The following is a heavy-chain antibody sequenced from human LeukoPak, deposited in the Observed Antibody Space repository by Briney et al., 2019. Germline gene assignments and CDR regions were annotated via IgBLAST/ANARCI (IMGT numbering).Heavy chain of an antibody. D-gene: IGHD3-22*01. CDR3: AREYYYDISGYFLDY. CDR2: IWYDGGNK. CDR1: GFTFSSYD. J-gene: IGHJ4*02. Sequence: GGSLRLSCAASGFTFSSYDMHWVRQAPGKGLEWVALIWYDGGNKYFADSVKGRFTISRDNSQNTLYLQMNSLRAEDTAVYYCAREYYYDISGYFLDYWGQGTLVTVSS. V-gene: IGHV3-33*01.